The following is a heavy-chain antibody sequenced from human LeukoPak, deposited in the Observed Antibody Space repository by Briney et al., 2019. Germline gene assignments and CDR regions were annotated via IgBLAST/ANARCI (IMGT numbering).Heavy chain of an antibody. CDR2: INHSGST. D-gene: IGHD2-2*02. CDR3: ARGRGYCSSTSCYTVHWFDP. J-gene: IGHJ5*02. CDR1: GGSFSGYY. Sequence: LETLSLTCAVYGGSFSGYYWSWIRQPPGKGLEWIGEINHSGSTNYNPSLKSRVTISVDTSKNQFSLKLSSVTAADTAVYYCARGRGYCSSTSCYTVHWFDPWGQGTLVTVSS. V-gene: IGHV4-34*01.